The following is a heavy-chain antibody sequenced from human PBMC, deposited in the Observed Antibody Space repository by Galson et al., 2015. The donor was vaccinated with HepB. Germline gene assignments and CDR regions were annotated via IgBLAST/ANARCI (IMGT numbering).Heavy chain of an antibody. CDR1: GGSISSSSFY. V-gene: IGHV4-39*01. Sequence: ETLSLTCTVSGGSISSSSFYWGWIRQPPGKRLEWLGGMYYTGRTYYKPSLKSRLNLSVDTSLKQFFLKLRSVTAADTAVYDCASRVRFGELDDYWGQGTLVTVSS. CDR2: MYYTGRT. D-gene: IGHD3-10*01. J-gene: IGHJ4*02. CDR3: ASRVRFGELDDY.